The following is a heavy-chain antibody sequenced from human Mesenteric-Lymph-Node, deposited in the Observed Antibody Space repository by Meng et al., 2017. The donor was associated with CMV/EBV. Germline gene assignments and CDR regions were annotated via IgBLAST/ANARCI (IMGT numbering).Heavy chain of an antibody. CDR2: INPNNGGT. CDR3: ARETFTFDV. CDR1: GYTFTGYY. Sequence: ASVKVSCKASGYTFTGYYMHWMRQAPGQGLEWMGWINPNNGGTNYAQKFQGRVTMTRDTSISTVYIELSGLTSDDTAVYYCARETFTFDVWGHGTTVTVSS. J-gene: IGHJ3*01. D-gene: IGHD3-16*01. V-gene: IGHV1-2*02.